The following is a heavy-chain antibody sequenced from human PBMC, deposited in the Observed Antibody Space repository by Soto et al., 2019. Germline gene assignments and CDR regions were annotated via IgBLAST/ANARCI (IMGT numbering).Heavy chain of an antibody. CDR2: LTPAGTT. CDR1: GFTFSDYS. V-gene: IGHV3-23*01. D-gene: IGHD2-15*01. J-gene: IGHJ4*02. CDR3: AKRATTVPTPGNYFDC. Sequence: EVQLLESGGGLVQPGGSLRLSCVASGFTFSDYSMTWVRQAPGRGLEWVSTLTPAGTTFYADSVKGRFTISRDNYRNTLSLQMYNLKAEDTARYYWAKRATTVPTPGNYFDCWGQGTLVTV.